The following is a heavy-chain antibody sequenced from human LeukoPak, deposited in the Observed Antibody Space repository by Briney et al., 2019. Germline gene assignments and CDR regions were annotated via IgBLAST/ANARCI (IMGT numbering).Heavy chain of an antibody. CDR1: GGSFSGYY. J-gene: IGHJ6*02. CDR2: INHSGST. D-gene: IGHD4-11*01. V-gene: IGHV4-34*01. CDR3: ARDQVYSNYGIDV. Sequence: PSETLSLTCAVYGGSFSGYYWSWIRQPPGKGLEWIGEINHSGSTNYNPSLKSRVTISVDTSKNQFSLKLSSVTAADTAVYYCARDQVYSNYGIDVWGQGTTVTVSS.